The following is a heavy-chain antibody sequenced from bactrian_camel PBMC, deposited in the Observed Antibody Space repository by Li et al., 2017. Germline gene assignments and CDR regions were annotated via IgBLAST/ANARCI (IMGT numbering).Heavy chain of an antibody. Sequence: QLVESGGGLVQPGGSLRLSCAASGFTFSSYWMYWVRQAPGKGLEWVSSISSRGDTTYYADSVKSRFTMSRDNAMDTAYLQMNSLKPEDTATYYCAALKSAGPQFRVGPGQDSRLYNLWGQGTQVTVS. CDR2: ISSRGDTT. J-gene: IGHJ4*01. D-gene: IGHD5*01. CDR3: AALKSAGPQFRVGPGQDSRLYNL. CDR1: GFTFSSYW. V-gene: IGHV3S25*01.